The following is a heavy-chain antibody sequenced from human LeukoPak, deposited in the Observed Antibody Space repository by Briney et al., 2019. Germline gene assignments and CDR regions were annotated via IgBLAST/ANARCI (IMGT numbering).Heavy chain of an antibody. D-gene: IGHD6-19*01. V-gene: IGHV4-34*01. Sequence: SETLSLTCAVYGGSFSGYYWSWIRQPPGKGLEWIGEINHSGSTNYNPSLKSRVTISVDTSKNQFSLQLNSVTPEDTAVYYCARAPTAGIEEAFDYWGQGTLVTVSS. CDR2: INHSGST. J-gene: IGHJ4*02. CDR3: ARAPTAGIEEAFDY. CDR1: GGSFSGYY.